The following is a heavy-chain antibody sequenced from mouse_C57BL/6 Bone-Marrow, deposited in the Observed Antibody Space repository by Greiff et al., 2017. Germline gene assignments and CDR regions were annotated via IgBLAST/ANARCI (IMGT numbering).Heavy chain of an antibody. CDR1: GYTFTRYW. CDR3: VIRFYTYGSSYGDYFDY. J-gene: IGHJ2*01. CDR2: IHPNSGST. V-gene: IGHV1-64*01. Sequence: QVQLKQPGAELVKPGASVKLSCKASGYTFTRYWMHWVKQRPGQGLEWIGMIHPNSGSTNYNAKFKSKATLTVAKSSSTDYMQLSRLTSEDSSVYYCVIRFYTYGSSYGDYFDYWGQGTTLTVSA. D-gene: IGHD1-1*01.